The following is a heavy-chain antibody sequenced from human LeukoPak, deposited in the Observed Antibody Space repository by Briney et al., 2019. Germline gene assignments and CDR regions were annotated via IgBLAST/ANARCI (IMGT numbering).Heavy chain of an antibody. Sequence: ASVKVSCKASGYTFTSYDINWVRRATGQGLEWMGWMNPNSGNTGYAQKFQGRVAMTRNTSISTAYMELSSLRSEDTAVYYCAKYSSSWYTPDYYGMDVWGQGTTVTVSS. V-gene: IGHV1-8*02. CDR3: AKYSSSWYTPDYYGMDV. CDR2: MNPNSGNT. CDR1: GYTFTSYD. J-gene: IGHJ6*02. D-gene: IGHD6-13*01.